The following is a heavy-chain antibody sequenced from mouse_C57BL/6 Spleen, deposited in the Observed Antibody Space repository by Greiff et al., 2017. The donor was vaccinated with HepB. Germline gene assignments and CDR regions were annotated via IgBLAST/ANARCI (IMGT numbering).Heavy chain of an antibody. D-gene: IGHD1-1*01. CDR1: GYTFTSYW. J-gene: IGHJ3*01. V-gene: IGHV1-55*01. CDR3: ARANYYGSSYETWFAY. Sequence: VQLQQSGAELVKPGASVKMSCKASGYTFTSYWITWVKQRPGQGLEWIGDIYPGSGSTNYNEKFKSKATLTVDTSSSTAYMQLSSLTSEDSAVYYCARANYYGSSYETWFAYWGQGTLVTVSA. CDR2: IYPGSGST.